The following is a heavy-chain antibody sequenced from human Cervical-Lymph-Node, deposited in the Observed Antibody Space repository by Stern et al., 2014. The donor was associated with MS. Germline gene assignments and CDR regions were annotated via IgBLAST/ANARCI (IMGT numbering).Heavy chain of an antibody. CDR2: IAASNANT. Sequence: QDQLVQSGAEVKKPGASVKVSCKASGYTFATFAVHWVRQAPGQRLEWMGWIAASNANTKYSQKFQDRLTFTRDTSANTVYMELSSLRSEDTAVYFCARGRGVVLAASYFDYWGQGTLLTVSS. CDR1: GYTFATFA. V-gene: IGHV1-3*01. D-gene: IGHD2-15*01. J-gene: IGHJ4*02. CDR3: ARGRGVVLAASYFDY.